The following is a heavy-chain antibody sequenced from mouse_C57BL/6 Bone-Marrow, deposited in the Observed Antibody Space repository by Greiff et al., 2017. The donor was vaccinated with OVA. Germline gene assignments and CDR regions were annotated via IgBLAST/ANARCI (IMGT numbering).Heavy chain of an antibody. Sequence: EVQRVESGAGLVKPGGSLNLSCAASGFTFSSYAMSWVRQTPEKRLEWVAYISSGGDYIYYADTVKGRFTISRDNARNTLYLQMSSLKSEDTAMYYCTRLLDAMDYWGQGTSVTVSS. V-gene: IGHV5-9-1*02. J-gene: IGHJ4*01. CDR3: TRLLDAMDY. CDR1: GFTFSSYA. CDR2: ISSGGDYI. D-gene: IGHD2-1*01.